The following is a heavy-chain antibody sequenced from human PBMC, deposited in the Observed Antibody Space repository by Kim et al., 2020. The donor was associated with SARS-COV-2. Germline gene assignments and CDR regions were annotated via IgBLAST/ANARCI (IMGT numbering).Heavy chain of an antibody. D-gene: IGHD3-10*01. Sequence: GGSLRLSCAASGFTFSNYGMHWVRQAPGKGLEWVALISYDGSNTYYADSVKGRFSISRDNSKNMLYLQVNSLRVEDTAVYYCAQDRGLWFGDLSPQGVWGQGTPVTVSS. CDR3: AQDRGLWFGDLSPQGV. V-gene: IGHV3-30*18. CDR1: GFTFSNYG. J-gene: IGHJ4*02. CDR2: ISYDGSNT.